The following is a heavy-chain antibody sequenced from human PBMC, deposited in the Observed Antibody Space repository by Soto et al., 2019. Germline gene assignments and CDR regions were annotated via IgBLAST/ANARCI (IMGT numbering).Heavy chain of an antibody. D-gene: IGHD1-26*01. V-gene: IGHV1-69-2*01. J-gene: IGHJ4*02. CDR3: AAVRGSLGSLSCDY. CDR2: VEVETDDR. CDR1: GITFSELH. Sequence: EVLLQQSGAEAREPGGVVKMSGAVAGITFSELHMHWVKQAPGKGRAWVGLVEVETDDRLYAEKYRCRLNITTDTSRHTSNVELTSLTSDDTAIYFFAAVRGSLGSLSCDYWGQGTPVTVSA.